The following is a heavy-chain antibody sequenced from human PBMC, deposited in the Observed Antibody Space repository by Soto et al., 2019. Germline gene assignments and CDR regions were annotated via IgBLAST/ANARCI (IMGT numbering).Heavy chain of an antibody. D-gene: IGHD6-13*01. CDR3: ATHSSSHPKYYYYGMDV. J-gene: IGHJ6*02. CDR1: GFTVSSNY. CDR2: IYSGGST. V-gene: IGHV3-53*01. Sequence: GGSLRLSCAASGFTVSSNYMSWVRQAPGKGLEWVSVIYSGGSTYDADSVKGRFTISRDNSKNTLNLQMNSLRAEDTAVYYCATHSSSHPKYYYYGMDVWGQGTTVTVSS.